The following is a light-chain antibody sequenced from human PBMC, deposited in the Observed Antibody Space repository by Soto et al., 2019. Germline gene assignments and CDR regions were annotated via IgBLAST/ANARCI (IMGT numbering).Light chain of an antibody. Sequence: EVVLTQSPGTLSLSPGERATLSCRASQSVSNNYLAWYQQKPGQGPRLLIFGSSDRATGIPDRFSGSGSGTYFTLTISRLEPEDFAVYYCQQYGSPPPYTFGQGTKLVIK. CDR2: GSS. V-gene: IGKV3-20*01. CDR3: QQYGSPPPYT. CDR1: QSVSNNY. J-gene: IGKJ2*01.